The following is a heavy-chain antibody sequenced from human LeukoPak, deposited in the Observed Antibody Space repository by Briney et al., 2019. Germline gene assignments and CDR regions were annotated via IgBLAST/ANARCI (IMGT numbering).Heavy chain of an antibody. Sequence: SVKVSFKASGGTFNSYAISWVRQAPGQGLEWMGRIIPIFGTANYAQKFQGRVTIITDESTSTAYMELSSLRSEDTAVYYCAREISGSGSYYNSYYYMDVWGKGTTVTVSS. V-gene: IGHV1-69*05. CDR3: AREISGSGSYYNSYYYMDV. CDR1: GGTFNSYA. D-gene: IGHD3-10*01. J-gene: IGHJ6*03. CDR2: IIPIFGTA.